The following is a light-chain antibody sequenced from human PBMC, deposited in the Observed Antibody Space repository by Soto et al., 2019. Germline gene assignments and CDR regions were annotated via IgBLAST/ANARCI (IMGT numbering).Light chain of an antibody. V-gene: IGLV1-44*01. CDR1: SSNIGSNS. CDR3: ASWDDSLNGLYV. CDR2: STN. Sequence: QSALTRPPSSSGTPGQRVTISCSGSSSNIGSNSVNWYQQLPGTAPKLLIYSTNQRPSGVPDRFSGSKSGTSASLAISRLQSDDEADYYCASWDDSLNGLYVFGTGTKVTVL. J-gene: IGLJ1*01.